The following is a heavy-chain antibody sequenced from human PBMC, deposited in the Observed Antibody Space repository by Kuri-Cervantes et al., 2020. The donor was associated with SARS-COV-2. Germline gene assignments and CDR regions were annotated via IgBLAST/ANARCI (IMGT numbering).Heavy chain of an antibody. Sequence: SETLSLTCTVFGASINNYYWSWIRQPPGKGLEWIAYIHHSGSPNYNSSLKSRVTTSVDTSKSQLSLKLNSVTAADTAVYYCARVGAVGTDYYFDQWGQGTLVTVSS. J-gene: IGHJ4*02. CDR1: GASINNYY. CDR2: IHHSGSP. D-gene: IGHD1-26*01. CDR3: ARVGAVGTDYYFDQ. V-gene: IGHV4-59*01.